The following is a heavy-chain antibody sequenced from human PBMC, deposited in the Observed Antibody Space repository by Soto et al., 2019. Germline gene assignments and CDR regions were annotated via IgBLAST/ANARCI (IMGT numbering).Heavy chain of an antibody. D-gene: IGHD2-15*01. CDR2: ISAYNGNT. V-gene: IGHV1-18*01. J-gene: IGHJ6*03. CDR3: ARGYCSGGSCYGYYYYYMDV. Sequence: ASVKVSCKASGYTFTSYGISWVRQAPGQGLEWMGWISAYNGNTNYAQKLQGRVTMTQDTSTSTAYMELRSLRSDDTAVYYCARGYCSGGSCYGYYYYYMDVWGKGTTVTVSS. CDR1: GYTFTSYG.